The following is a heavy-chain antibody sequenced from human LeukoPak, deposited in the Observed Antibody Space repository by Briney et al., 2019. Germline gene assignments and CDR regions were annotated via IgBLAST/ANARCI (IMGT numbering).Heavy chain of an antibody. D-gene: IGHD3-10*01. CDR2: IIGSGGST. CDR3: AKGFGFGELFDAFDI. CDR1: GFTFSSYG. J-gene: IGHJ3*02. Sequence: GGSLRLFCAASGFTFSSYGITWFRRAPGKGLEGFAAIIGSGGSTYYADSVKGGFTISRDNSKNTLYLQMNSLRAKDTAVYYCAKGFGFGELFDAFDIWGQGTMVTVSS. V-gene: IGHV3-23*01.